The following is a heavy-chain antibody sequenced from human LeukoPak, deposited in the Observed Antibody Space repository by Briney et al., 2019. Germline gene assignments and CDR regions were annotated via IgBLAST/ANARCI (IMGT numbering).Heavy chain of an antibody. CDR2: ISSSSSYI. D-gene: IGHD3-3*01. CDR3: ARDPQRFLEWLSYFDY. CDR1: GFTFSSYS. V-gene: IGHV3-21*01. Sequence: GGSLRLSCAASGFTFSSYSMNWVRQAPGKGLEWVSSISSSSSYIYYADSVKGRFTISRDNAKNSLYLQMNSLRAEDTAVYYCARDPQRFLEWLSYFDYWGQGTLVTVSS. J-gene: IGHJ4*02.